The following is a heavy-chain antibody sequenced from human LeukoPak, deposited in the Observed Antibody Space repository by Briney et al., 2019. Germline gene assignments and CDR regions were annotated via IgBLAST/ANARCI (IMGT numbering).Heavy chain of an antibody. J-gene: IGHJ4*02. D-gene: IGHD3-3*01. CDR3: TNQGDFWSGYSLD. CDR2: MQSGGNT. CDR1: GLSVTDNY. V-gene: IGHV3-66*01. Sequence: PGGSLRLSCAASGLSVTDNYMSWVRQAPGKGLEWVAVMQSGGNTYYTDSVKGRFTISRDNSKNTLYLQMNSLRAEDTAVYYCTNQGDFWSGYSLDWGQGALVTVSS.